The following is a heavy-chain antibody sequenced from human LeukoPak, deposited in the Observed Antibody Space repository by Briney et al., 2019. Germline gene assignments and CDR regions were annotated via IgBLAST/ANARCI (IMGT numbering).Heavy chain of an antibody. CDR3: ARDSGYYDSSGYYTIFGY. Sequence: SVKVSCKASGGTFSSYAISWVRQAPGQGLEWMGRIIPILGIANSAQKFQGRVTITADKSTSTAYMELSSLRSEDTAVYYCARDSGYYDSSGYYTIFGYWGQGTLVTVSS. V-gene: IGHV1-69*04. J-gene: IGHJ4*02. CDR1: GGTFSSYA. D-gene: IGHD3-22*01. CDR2: IIPILGIA.